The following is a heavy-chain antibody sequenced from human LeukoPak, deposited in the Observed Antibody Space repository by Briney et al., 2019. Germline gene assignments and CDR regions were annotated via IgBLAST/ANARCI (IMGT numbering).Heavy chain of an antibody. V-gene: IGHV4-59*08. CDR3: ARFGAKPNYYGSGSYSLPYWYFDL. J-gene: IGHJ2*01. CDR2: IYYSGST. D-gene: IGHD3-10*01. CDR1: GFTFSSYA. Sequence: PGGSLRLSCAASGFTFSSYAMSWVRQPPGKGLEWLGYIYYSGSTNYNPSLKSRVTISVDTSKNQFSPKLSSVTAADTAVYYCARFGAKPNYYGSGSYSLPYWYFDLWGRGTLVTVSS.